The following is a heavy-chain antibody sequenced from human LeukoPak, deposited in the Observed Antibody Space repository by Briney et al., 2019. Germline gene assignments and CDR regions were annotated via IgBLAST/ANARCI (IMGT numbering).Heavy chain of an antibody. V-gene: IGHV1-69*05. CDR3: ASSTSAAVYFDY. CDR2: IIPIFGTA. CDR1: GGTFSSYA. Sequence: SVKVSCKASGGTFSSYAISWVRQAPGQGLEWMGGIIPIFGTANYAQKFQGRVTITTDESTSTAYMELSSLRSEDTAVYYCASSTSAAVYFDYWGQGTLVTVPS. D-gene: IGHD6-13*01. J-gene: IGHJ4*02.